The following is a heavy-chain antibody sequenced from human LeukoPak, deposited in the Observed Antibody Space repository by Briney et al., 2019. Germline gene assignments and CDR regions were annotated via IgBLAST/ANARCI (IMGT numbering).Heavy chain of an antibody. V-gene: IGHV1-69*04. J-gene: IGHJ4*02. CDR2: IIPILGIA. Sequence: GASVKVSCKASGGTFSSYAISWVRQAPGQGLEWMGRIIPILGIANYAQKFQGRVTITADKSTSTAYMELSSLRSEDTAVYYCARESFYGSGKYWGQGTLVTVSS. D-gene: IGHD3-10*01. CDR1: GGTFSSYA. CDR3: ARESFYGSGKY.